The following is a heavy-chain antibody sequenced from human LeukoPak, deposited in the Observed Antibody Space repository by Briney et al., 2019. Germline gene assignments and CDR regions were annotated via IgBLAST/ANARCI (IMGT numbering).Heavy chain of an antibody. D-gene: IGHD3-22*01. CDR1: GYTFTGYY. Sequence: ASVKVSCKASGYTFTGYYMHWVRQAPGQGHEWIGWINPNSGGTNYAQKFQGRVTMTRDTSISTAYMELRSLRSDDTAVYYCARTYYYDSSGQEAFDIWGQGTMVTVSS. J-gene: IGHJ3*02. V-gene: IGHV1-2*02. CDR3: ARTYYYDSSGQEAFDI. CDR2: INPNSGGT.